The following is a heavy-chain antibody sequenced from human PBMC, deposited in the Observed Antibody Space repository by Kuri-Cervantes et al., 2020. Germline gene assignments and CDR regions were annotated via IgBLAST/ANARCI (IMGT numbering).Heavy chain of an antibody. CDR3: ARDHRGDGYSDY. CDR2: ISYDGSNK. D-gene: IGHD5-24*01. CDR1: GFIFSSPG. V-gene: IGHV3-30*03. Sequence: GGSLRLSCAASGFIFSSPGMHWLRQAPGKGLEWVALISYDGSNKYYADSMKGRFTISRDNSKNTLYLQMNSLRDEDTAVYYCARDHRGDGYSDYWGQGTLVTVSS. J-gene: IGHJ4*02.